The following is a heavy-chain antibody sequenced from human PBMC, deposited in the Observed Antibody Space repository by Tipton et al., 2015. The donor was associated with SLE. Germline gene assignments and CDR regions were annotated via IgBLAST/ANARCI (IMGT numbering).Heavy chain of an antibody. J-gene: IGHJ6*02. CDR2: VCNSVST. D-gene: IGHD3-10*01. CDR1: GGSIGSSSYY. Sequence: TLSLTCTVSGGSIGSSSYYWGWIRQPPGKGLEWIACVCNSVSTNYDPSLKSRGTISVDTSKNHFSLELTSVTAADTAVYYCARQRLRLLSPLDAWGQGTTVTVS. CDR3: ARQRLRLLSPLDA. V-gene: IGHV4-61*05.